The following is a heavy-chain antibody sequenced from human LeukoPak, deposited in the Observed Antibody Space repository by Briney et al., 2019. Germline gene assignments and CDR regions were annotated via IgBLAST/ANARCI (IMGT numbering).Heavy chain of an antibody. V-gene: IGHV4-4*07. J-gene: IGHJ3*02. Sequence: PSETLSLTCAVYGGSFSGYYWSWIRQPAGKGLEWIGRIYTSGSTNYNPSLKSRVTMSVDTSKNQFSLKLSSVTAADTAVYYCARDYRDAFDIWGQGTMVTVSS. CDR2: IYTSGST. CDR1: GGSFSGYY. CDR3: ARDYRDAFDI.